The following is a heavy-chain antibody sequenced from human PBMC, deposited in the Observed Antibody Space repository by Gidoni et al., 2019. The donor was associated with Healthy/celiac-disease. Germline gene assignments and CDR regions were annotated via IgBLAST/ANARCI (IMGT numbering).Heavy chain of an antibody. V-gene: IGHV4-34*01. J-gene: IGHJ4*02. CDR2: INHSGST. CDR3: ARAAAAAPRTFDY. CDR1: GGSFSGYY. D-gene: IGHD6-13*01. Sequence: QVQLQQWGAGLLKPSETLSLTCAVYGGSFSGYYWSWIRQPPGKGLEWIGEINHSGSTNDNPSLKSRVTISVDTSKNQFSLKLSSVTAADTAVYYCARAAAAAPRTFDYWGQGTLVTVSS.